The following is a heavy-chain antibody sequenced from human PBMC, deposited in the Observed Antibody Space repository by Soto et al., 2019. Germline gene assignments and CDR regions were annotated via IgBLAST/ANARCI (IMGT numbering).Heavy chain of an antibody. Sequence: GGSLRLSCAASGFTFSSYAMSWVRQAPGKGLEWVSAISGSGGSTYYADSVKGRFTISRDNSKNTLYLQMNSLRVEDTAVYYCAKVSVSYYDSSGYSTAHFDYWGQGTLVTVSS. CDR3: AKVSVSYYDSSGYSTAHFDY. CDR2: ISGSGGST. D-gene: IGHD3-22*01. V-gene: IGHV3-23*01. CDR1: GFTFSSYA. J-gene: IGHJ4*02.